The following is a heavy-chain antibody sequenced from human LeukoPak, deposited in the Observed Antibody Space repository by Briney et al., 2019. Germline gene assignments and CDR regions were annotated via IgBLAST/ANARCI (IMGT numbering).Heavy chain of an antibody. V-gene: IGHV3-7*01. J-gene: IGHJ6*02. CDR2: MNQDGSKK. D-gene: IGHD2-2*01. CDR3: ARLGIYCSSTSCYPHGMDV. Sequence: GGSLRLSCAASGFTFNNYWLSWVRQAPGQGLEWVANMNQDGSKKYYVDSVKGRFTISRDNAKNSLYLQMNSLRAEDTAVYYCARLGIYCSSTSCYPHGMDVWGQGTTVTVSS. CDR1: GFTFNNYW.